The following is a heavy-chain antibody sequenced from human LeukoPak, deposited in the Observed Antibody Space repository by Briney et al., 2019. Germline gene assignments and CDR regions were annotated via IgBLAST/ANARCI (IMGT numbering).Heavy chain of an antibody. J-gene: IGHJ4*02. CDR2: IFYIGST. D-gene: IGHD6-13*01. V-gene: IGHV4-31*03. CDR1: GGSLSSGGYY. CDR3: ARAPGVAAAGTY. Sequence: PSETLSLTCTVSGGSLSSGGYYWRWIRQHPGKGLECIGYIFYIGSTYYNPSLKSRVTISVDTSKNKFSLKLSSATAADTAVYYCARAPGVAAAGTYWGQGTLVTVSS.